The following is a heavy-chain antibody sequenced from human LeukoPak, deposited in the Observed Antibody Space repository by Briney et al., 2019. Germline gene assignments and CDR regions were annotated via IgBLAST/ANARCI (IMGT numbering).Heavy chain of an antibody. D-gene: IGHD3-22*01. CDR2: ISSDSTYI. V-gene: IGHV3-21*01. J-gene: IGHJ1*01. Sequence: PGGSLRLSCAASGFTFSAYSMNWVRQAPGKGLEWVSAISSDSTYIYYADSMKGRFTISRDNAKNSLYLQMNSLRAEDTAVYYCARSYDSSGYYRAEYFQHWGQGTLVTVSS. CDR1: GFTFSAYS. CDR3: ARSYDSSGYYRAEYFQH.